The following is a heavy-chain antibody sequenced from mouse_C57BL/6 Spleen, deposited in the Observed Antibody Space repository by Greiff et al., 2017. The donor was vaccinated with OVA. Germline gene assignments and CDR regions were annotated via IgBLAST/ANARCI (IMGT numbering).Heavy chain of an antibody. V-gene: IGHV5-4*01. J-gene: IGHJ3*01. CDR1: GFTFSSYA. CDR2: ISDGGSYT. D-gene: IGHD2-5*01. Sequence: EVQLVESGGGLVKPGGSLKLSCAASGFTFSSYAMSWVRQTPEKRLEWVATISDGGSYTYYPDNVKGRFTISRDNAKNNLYMQMSHLKSEDTAMYYCAGDFYSNYLFADWGQGTLVTVSA. CDR3: AGDFYSNYLFAD.